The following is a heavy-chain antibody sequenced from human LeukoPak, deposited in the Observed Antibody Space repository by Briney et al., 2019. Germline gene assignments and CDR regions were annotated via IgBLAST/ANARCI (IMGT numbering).Heavy chain of an antibody. J-gene: IGHJ4*02. CDR3: ARDSGERGSGSYLIAY. D-gene: IGHD3-10*01. CDR1: GYSFADYY. V-gene: IGHV1-2*02. Sequence: ASVKVSCKASGYSFADYYMHWVRQAPGQGLEWMGWIKPNSGDTRSAQKFQGRVTMTRDTSISTAYTELSRLRSDDTAVYYCARDSGERGSGSYLIAYWGQGTLVTVSS. CDR2: IKPNSGDT.